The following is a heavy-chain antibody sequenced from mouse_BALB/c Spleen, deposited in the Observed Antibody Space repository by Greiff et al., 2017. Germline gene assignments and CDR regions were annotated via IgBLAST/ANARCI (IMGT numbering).Heavy chain of an antibody. V-gene: IGHV1-14*01. CDR2: INPYNDGT. J-gene: IGHJ3*01. CDR1: GYTFTSYV. D-gene: IGHD2-14*01. Sequence: EVHLVESGPELVKPGASVKMSCKASGYTFTSYVMHWVKQKPGQGLEWIGYINPYNDGTKYNEKFKGKATLTSDKSSSTAYMELSSLTSEDSAVYYCARRWDYYRYLFAYWGQGTLVTVSA. CDR3: ARRWDYYRYLFAY.